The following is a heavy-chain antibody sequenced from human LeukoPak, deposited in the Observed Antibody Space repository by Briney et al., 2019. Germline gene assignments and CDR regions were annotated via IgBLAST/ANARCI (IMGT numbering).Heavy chain of an antibody. D-gene: IGHD3-10*01. CDR2: IRYSGSA. CDR3: ARDQDYYGSGSYGPDH. Sequence: SETLSLTCTVSGDSIIGYYWSWIRQPPGKGLEWIGYIRYSGSANYNPSLKSRVTISVDTSKNQFSLTLGSLTAADTAVYYCARDQDYYGSGSYGPDHWGQGILVTVSS. CDR1: GDSIIGYY. V-gene: IGHV4-59*12. J-gene: IGHJ4*02.